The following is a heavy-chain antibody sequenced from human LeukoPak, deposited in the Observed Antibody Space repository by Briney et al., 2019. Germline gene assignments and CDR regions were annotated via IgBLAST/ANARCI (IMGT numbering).Heavy chain of an antibody. J-gene: IGHJ5*02. CDR3: ARLQYCSGASCYWFDP. Sequence: SETLSLTCDVSGGSISSGLYSWSWIRQPLGKGLEWIGYIYHTGSTYYNPSLKSRVTISVDTSKNQFSLRLSSVTAADTAVYYCARLQYCSGASCYWFDPWGQGTLVTVSS. CDR2: IYHTGST. V-gene: IGHV4-30-2*01. CDR1: GGSISSGLYS. D-gene: IGHD2-15*01.